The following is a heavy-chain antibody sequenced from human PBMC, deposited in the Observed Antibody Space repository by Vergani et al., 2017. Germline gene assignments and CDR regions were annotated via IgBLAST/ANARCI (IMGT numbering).Heavy chain of an antibody. CDR3: ARDRYNWNYGSYPNYFDY. CDR1: GGTFSSYA. V-gene: IGHV1-69*01. CDR2: IIPIFGRA. Sequence: QVQLVQSGAEVKKPGSSVKVSCKASGGTFSSYAISWVRQAPGQGLEWMGGIIPIFGRANYAQKFQGRVTITADESTSTAYMELSSLRSEDTAVYYCARDRYNWNYGSYPNYFDYWGQGTLVTVSS. D-gene: IGHD1-7*01. J-gene: IGHJ4*02.